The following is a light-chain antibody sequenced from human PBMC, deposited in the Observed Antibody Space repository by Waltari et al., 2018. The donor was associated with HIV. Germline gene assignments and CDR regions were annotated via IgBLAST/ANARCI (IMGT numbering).Light chain of an antibody. J-gene: IGKJ2*01. CDR3: QQRSNWPHT. V-gene: IGKV3-11*01. CDR2: DAF. CDR1: QSVSSY. Sequence: EIVLTQSPATLSLSPGERATLSCSASQSVSSYLAWYQQKPGQAHRLLVYDAFNRATGIPARFSGSGSGTDFTLTISSLEPEDFAVYYCQQRSNWPHTFGQGTKLEIK.